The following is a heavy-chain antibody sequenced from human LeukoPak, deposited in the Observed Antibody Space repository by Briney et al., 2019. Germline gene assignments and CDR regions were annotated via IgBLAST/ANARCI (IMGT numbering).Heavy chain of an antibody. CDR2: ISSSGSTI. J-gene: IGHJ3*02. V-gene: IGHV3-11*01. CDR3: ARDPAPGAFDI. CDR1: GFTFSDYY. Sequence: GGSLRLSCAASGFTFSDYYMSWVRQAPGKGLEWVSYISSSGSTIYYADSVKGRFTISRDNAKNSLYLQMNSLRAEDTAVYYCARDPAPGAFDIWGQGTMVTVSS.